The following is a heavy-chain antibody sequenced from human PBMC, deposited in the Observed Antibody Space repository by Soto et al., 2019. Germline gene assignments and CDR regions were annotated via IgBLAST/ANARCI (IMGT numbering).Heavy chain of an antibody. CDR2: MNPNRGNT. CDR3: ARVPGDYYFCSGYYNYYYYYMEV. V-gene: IGHV1-8*01. J-gene: IGHJ6*03. Sequence: GASVKVSCKASGYTFTSYDINCVRQATGQGIEWMGWMNPNRGNTGYAQKFQGRVTMTRNTSISPAYMELSSLRSEDTAVYYCARVPGDYYFCSGYYNYYYYYMEVWGKGTTVTVSS. CDR1: GYTFTSYD. D-gene: IGHD3-3*01.